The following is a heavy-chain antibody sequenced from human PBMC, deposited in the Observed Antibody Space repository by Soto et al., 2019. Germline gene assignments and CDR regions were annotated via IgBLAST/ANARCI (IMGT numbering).Heavy chain of an antibody. J-gene: IGHJ5*02. CDR3: AREGSPPWGGWSYNWFDP. V-gene: IGHV3-48*02. CDR1: GFTFSSYS. Sequence: GGSLRLSCAASGFTFSSYSMNWVRQAPGKGLEWVSYISSSSSTIYYADFVRGRFTISRDNAKNSLYLQMNSLRDEDTAVYYCAREGSPPWGGWSYNWFDPWGQGTLVTAPQ. CDR2: ISSSSSTI. D-gene: IGHD6-19*01.